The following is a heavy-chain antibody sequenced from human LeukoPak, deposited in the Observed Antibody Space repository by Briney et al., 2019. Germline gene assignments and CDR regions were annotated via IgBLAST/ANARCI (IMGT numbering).Heavy chain of an antibody. CDR2: ISAYNGNT. CDR1: GYTCTGYG. D-gene: IGHD2-2*01. V-gene: IGHV1-18*01. CDR3: ARDIVVVPAAVTLDAFDI. Sequence: ASETLSCKASGYTCTGYGMSWERQAPGQGLEWMGWISAYNGNTDYAQKLQGRVTMTTDTSTSTAYMELRSLRSDDTAVYYCARDIVVVPAAVTLDAFDIWGQGTMVTVSS. J-gene: IGHJ3*02.